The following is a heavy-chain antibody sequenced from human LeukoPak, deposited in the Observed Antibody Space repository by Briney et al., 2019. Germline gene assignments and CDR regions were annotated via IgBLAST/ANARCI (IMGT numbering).Heavy chain of an antibody. J-gene: IGHJ5*02. V-gene: IGHV1-69*04. Sequence: SVKVSCKASGGTFSSYAISWVRQAPGQGLEWMGRIIPIFGIANYAQKFQGRVTITADKSTSTAYMELSSLRSEDTAVYYCARGATVVGTYNWFDPWGQGTLVTVSS. CDR2: IIPIFGIA. D-gene: IGHD4-23*01. CDR3: ARGATVVGTYNWFDP. CDR1: GGTFSSYA.